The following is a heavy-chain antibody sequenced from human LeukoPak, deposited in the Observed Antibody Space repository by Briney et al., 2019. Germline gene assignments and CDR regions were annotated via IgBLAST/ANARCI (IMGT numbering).Heavy chain of an antibody. J-gene: IGHJ4*02. V-gene: IGHV4-30-4*01. CDR1: GGSISSGDYY. CDR3: ARQQGYDISTGYYFDY. D-gene: IGHD3-9*01. CDR2: IYYSGST. Sequence: PSQTLSLICTVSGGSISSGDYYWSWIRQPPGKGLEWIGYIYYSGSTYYNPSLKSRVTISVDTSKNQFSLKLSSVTAADTAVYYCARQQGYDISTGYYFDYWGQGTLVTVSS.